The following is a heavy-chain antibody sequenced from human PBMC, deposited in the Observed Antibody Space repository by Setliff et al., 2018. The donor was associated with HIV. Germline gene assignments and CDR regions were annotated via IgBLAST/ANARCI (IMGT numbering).Heavy chain of an antibody. V-gene: IGHV3-23*01. CDR2: ISGHTINV. D-gene: IGHD6-13*01. CDR3: AKRLAGSNTWYHFDT. J-gene: IGHJ4*02. CDR1: GFTFSSYA. Sequence: LRLSCAASGFTFSSYAMSWVRQAPGKGLEWLSVISGHTINVYYADSVKGRFTISRDNSKNTLYLQLNSLSAEDTAIYYCAKRLAGSNTWYHFDTWDQGTLVTVSS.